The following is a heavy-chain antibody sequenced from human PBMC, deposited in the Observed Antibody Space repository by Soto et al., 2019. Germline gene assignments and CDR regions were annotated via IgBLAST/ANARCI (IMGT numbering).Heavy chain of an antibody. CDR2: ISGSGGST. D-gene: IGHD6-19*01. V-gene: IGHV3-23*01. Sequence: XGSLRLSCAASGVTFSSYAMSWVRQAPGKGLEWVSAISGSGGSTYYADSVKGRFTISRDNSKNTLYLQMNSLRAEDTAVYYCAKAQWLVGIPDYWRQGTLVTVSS. J-gene: IGHJ4*02. CDR1: GVTFSSYA. CDR3: AKAQWLVGIPDY.